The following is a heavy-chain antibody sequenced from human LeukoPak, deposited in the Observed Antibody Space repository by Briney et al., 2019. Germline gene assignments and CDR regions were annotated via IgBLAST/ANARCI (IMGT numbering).Heavy chain of an antibody. CDR1: GGSISSGGYY. D-gene: IGHD3-10*01. Sequence: PSETLSLTCTVSGGSISSGGYYWSWIRQHPGKGLEWIGYIYYSGSTYYNPSLKSRVTISVDTSKNQFSLKLSSVTAADTAAYYCARDTGSGSYSLNWFDPWGQGTLVTVSP. J-gene: IGHJ5*02. V-gene: IGHV4-31*03. CDR2: IYYSGST. CDR3: ARDTGSGSYSLNWFDP.